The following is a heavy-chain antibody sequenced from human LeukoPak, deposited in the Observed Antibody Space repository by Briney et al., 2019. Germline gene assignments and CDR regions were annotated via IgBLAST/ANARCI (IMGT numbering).Heavy chain of an antibody. CDR1: GFTFSSYS. J-gene: IGHJ4*02. Sequence: GGSLRLSCAASGFTFSSYSMSWVRQAPGKGLEWVSSISSSSSYIYYADSVKGRFTISRDNAKNSLYLQMNSLRAEDTAVYYCARQGQQLSIPLDYWGQGTLVTVSS. D-gene: IGHD6-13*01. CDR2: ISSSSSYI. V-gene: IGHV3-21*01. CDR3: ARQGQQLSIPLDY.